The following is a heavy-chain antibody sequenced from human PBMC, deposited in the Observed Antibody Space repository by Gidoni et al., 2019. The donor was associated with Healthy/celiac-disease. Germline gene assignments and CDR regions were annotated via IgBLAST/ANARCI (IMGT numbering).Heavy chain of an antibody. V-gene: IGHV4-39*01. D-gene: IGHD6-13*01. CDR3: AEISLIAAAGQDAFDI. Sequence: QLQLQESGPGLVTPSETLSLTCTVSGGSISSSSYYWGWIRQPPGKGLEWIGSIYYSGSTYYNPSLKSRVTISVDTSKNQFSLKLSSVTAADTAVYYCAEISLIAAAGQDAFDIWGQGTMVTVSS. CDR1: GGSISSSSYY. CDR2: IYYSGST. J-gene: IGHJ3*02.